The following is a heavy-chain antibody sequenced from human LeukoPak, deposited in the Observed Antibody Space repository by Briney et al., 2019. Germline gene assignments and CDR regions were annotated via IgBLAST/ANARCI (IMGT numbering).Heavy chain of an antibody. J-gene: IGHJ3*02. CDR2: IIPILGIA. CDR1: GGTFISYA. D-gene: IGHD6-25*01. CDR3: ARDLAATTWTGGAFDI. V-gene: IGHV1-69*04. Sequence: SVKVSCKASGGTFISYAISWVRQAPGQGLEWMGRIIPILGIANYAQKFQGRVTITADKSTSTAYMELSSLRSEDTAVYYCARDLAATTWTGGAFDIWGQGTMVTVSS.